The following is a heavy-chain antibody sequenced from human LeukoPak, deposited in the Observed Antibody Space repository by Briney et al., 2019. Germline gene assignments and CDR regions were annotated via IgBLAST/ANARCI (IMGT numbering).Heavy chain of an antibody. CDR1: GFTFSSYG. V-gene: IGHV3-30*18. Sequence: PGGSLRLSCAASGFTFSSYGMHWVRQAPGKGLERVAVISYDGSNKYYADSVKGRFTISRDNSKNTLYLQMNSLRAKDTAVYYCAKSISRGKQQLVPGGRYYYYYYGMDVWGQGTTVTVSS. D-gene: IGHD6-13*01. CDR2: ISYDGSNK. J-gene: IGHJ6*02. CDR3: AKSISRGKQQLVPGGRYYYYYYGMDV.